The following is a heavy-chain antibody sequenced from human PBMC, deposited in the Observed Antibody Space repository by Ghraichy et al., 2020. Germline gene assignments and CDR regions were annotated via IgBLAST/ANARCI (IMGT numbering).Heavy chain of an antibody. D-gene: IGHD3-10*01. V-gene: IGHV3-9*01. CDR3: ANGVTMVTGYFQH. J-gene: IGHJ1*01. Sequence: GGSLRLSCAASGFAFDTYDMHWVRHAPGKGLEWVSGISWNSGSIGYADSVKGRFTSSRDNAKNSLYLQMNSLRAEDTALYYCANGVTMVTGYFQHWGQGTPATVS. CDR2: ISWNSGSI. CDR1: GFAFDTYD.